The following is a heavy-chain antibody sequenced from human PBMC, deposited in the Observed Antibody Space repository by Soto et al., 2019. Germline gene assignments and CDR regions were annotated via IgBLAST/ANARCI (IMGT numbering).Heavy chain of an antibody. D-gene: IGHD3-10*01. Sequence: QLQLQESGPGLVKPSETLSLTCTVSGGSISSSSYYWGWIRQPPGKGLEWIGSIYYSGSTYYNPSRKSRVTISVDTSKNQFSLTLSSVTAADTAVYYCATLWFGESPYWGQGTLVTVSS. CDR3: ATLWFGESPY. CDR2: IYYSGST. CDR1: GGSISSSSYY. V-gene: IGHV4-39*01. J-gene: IGHJ4*02.